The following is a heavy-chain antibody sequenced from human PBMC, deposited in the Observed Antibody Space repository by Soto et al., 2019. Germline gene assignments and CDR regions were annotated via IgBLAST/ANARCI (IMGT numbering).Heavy chain of an antibody. V-gene: IGHV3-30*18. Sequence: GSLRLSCAASGFTFSSYGMHWVRQAPGKGLEWVTGILYDGSDKYYADSVKGRFTISRENSKNTLYLQMNSLRTEDSAVYYCAKAGGGFGDFVHHWGQGTPVTVSS. D-gene: IGHD3-10*01. J-gene: IGHJ4*02. CDR2: ILYDGSDK. CDR1: GFTFSSYG. CDR3: AKAGGGFGDFVHH.